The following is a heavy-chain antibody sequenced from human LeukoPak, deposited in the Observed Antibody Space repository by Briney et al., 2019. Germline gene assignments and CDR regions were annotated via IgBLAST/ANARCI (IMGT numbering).Heavy chain of an antibody. CDR2: IYTSGST. J-gene: IGHJ4*02. CDR1: GGSISSGSYY. Sequence: SETLSLTCTVSGGSISSGSYYWSWIRQPAGKGLEWIGRIYTSGSTNYNPSLKSRVTISYTSKNQFSLKLSSVTAADTAVYYCARANRYDLHFDYWGQGTLVTVSS. V-gene: IGHV4-61*02. D-gene: IGHD5-12*01. CDR3: ARANRYDLHFDY.